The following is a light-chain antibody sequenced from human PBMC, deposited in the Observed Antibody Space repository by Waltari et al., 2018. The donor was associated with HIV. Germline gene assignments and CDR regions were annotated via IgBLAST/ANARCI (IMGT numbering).Light chain of an antibody. V-gene: IGLV1-44*01. CDR1: SSDIGSNA. CDR2: SNN. Sequence: QSVLTQPPSASETPGQRVAISCSGSSSDIGSNAVTWYQQLPGTAPKLLIYSNNQRPSGVPDRFSGSKSGTSASLAISGFQSEDEADYYCAAWDDSLNGPHVVFGGGTKLTVL. J-gene: IGLJ2*01. CDR3: AAWDDSLNGPHVV.